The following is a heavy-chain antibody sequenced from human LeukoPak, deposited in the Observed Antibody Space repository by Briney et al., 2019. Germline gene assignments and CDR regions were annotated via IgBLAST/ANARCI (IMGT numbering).Heavy chain of an antibody. CDR1: GFTFSSYG. CDR2: ISYDGSNK. CDR3: AKGGTQYSGSYMAAYFDY. J-gene: IGHJ4*02. V-gene: IGHV3-30*18. D-gene: IGHD1-26*01. Sequence: PGGSLRLSCAASGFTFSSYGMHWVRQAPGKGLEWVAVISYDGSNKYYADSVKGRFTISRDNSKNTLYLQMNSLRAEDTAVYYCAKGGTQYSGSYMAAYFDYWGQGTLVTVSS.